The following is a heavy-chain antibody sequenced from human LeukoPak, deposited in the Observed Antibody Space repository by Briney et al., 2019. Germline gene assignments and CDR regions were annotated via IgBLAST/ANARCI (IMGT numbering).Heavy chain of an antibody. Sequence: GGSLRLSCAASGFTFSSYSMNWVRQAPGKGLEWVSSISSSSSYIYYADSVKGRFTISRDNAKNSLYLQMNSLRAEDTAVYYCARVYSGWYPMGDYWGQGTLVTVSS. J-gene: IGHJ4*02. D-gene: IGHD6-19*01. CDR3: ARVYSGWYPMGDY. V-gene: IGHV3-21*01. CDR1: GFTFSSYS. CDR2: ISSSSSYI.